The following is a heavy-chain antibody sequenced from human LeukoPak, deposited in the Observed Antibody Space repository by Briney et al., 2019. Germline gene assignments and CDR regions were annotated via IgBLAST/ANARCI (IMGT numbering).Heavy chain of an antibody. V-gene: IGHV3-23*01. CDR1: GFTFSSYA. J-gene: IGHJ4*02. CDR3: AKLSGWTGWFFDY. Sequence: GGSLRLSCAASGFTFSSYAISWVRQAPGKGLGWVSAISKSGDSTYYADSVKGRFTISRDNSKNTIYLQMNSLRVEDTAVYYCAKLSGWTGWFFDYWGQGTVVTVSS. CDR2: ISKSGDST. D-gene: IGHD6-19*01.